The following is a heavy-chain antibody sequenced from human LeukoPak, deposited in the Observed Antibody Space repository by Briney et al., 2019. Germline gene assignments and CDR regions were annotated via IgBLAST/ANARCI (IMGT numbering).Heavy chain of an antibody. J-gene: IGHJ4*02. CDR2: INHSGST. D-gene: IGHD2-2*01. CDR1: GGSISSYY. CDR3: ARHGANCSSTSCYSFDY. Sequence: SETLSLTCTVSGGSISSYYWSWIRQPPGKGLEWIGEINHSGSTNYNPSLKSRVTISVDTSKNQFSLKLSSVTAADTAVYYCARHGANCSSTSCYSFDYWGQGTLVTVSS. V-gene: IGHV4-34*01.